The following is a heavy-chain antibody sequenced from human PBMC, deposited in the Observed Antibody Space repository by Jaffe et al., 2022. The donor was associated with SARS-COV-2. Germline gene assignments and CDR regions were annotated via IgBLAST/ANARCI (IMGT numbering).Heavy chain of an antibody. CDR2: INHRGST. D-gene: IGHD3-10*01. J-gene: IGHJ4*02. CDR1: GGSFSSYY. CDR3: ARHLNLDGFPAFVY. Sequence: QVQVQQWGAGLLKPSETLSLTCAVYGGSFSSYYWSWIRQSPGKGLEWIGEINHRGSTNYNPSLKSRVTASVDTSKSQFSLKVTSVTAADTAIYYCARHLNLDGFPAFVYWGQGSLVTVSS. V-gene: IGHV4-34*01.